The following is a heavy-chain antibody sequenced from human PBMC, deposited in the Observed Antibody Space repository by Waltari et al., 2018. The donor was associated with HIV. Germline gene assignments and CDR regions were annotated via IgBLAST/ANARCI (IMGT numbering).Heavy chain of an antibody. J-gene: IGHJ3*02. CDR1: GFTFSNYP. CDR2: ITSHGKNT. V-gene: IGHV3-64D*06. CDR3: VKDSGYNSSGGAFDI. Sequence: EVQLVESGGGLVQPGGSLRPSCSASGFTFSNYPIHWVRQAPGKGREYVSAITSHGKNTYYLDSVKGRFTISRDNSKNMLYLQMRSLRAEDTALYYCVKDSGYNSSGGAFDIWGQGTMVIVSS. D-gene: IGHD3-22*01.